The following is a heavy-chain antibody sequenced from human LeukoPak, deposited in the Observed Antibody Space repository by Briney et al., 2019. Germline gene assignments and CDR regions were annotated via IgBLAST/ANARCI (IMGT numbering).Heavy chain of an antibody. V-gene: IGHV4-39*07. D-gene: IGHD3-9*01. CDR2: IYYSGST. Sequence: SETLSLTCTVSGGSISSSSYYWGWIRQPPGKGLEWIGSIYYSGSTYYNPSLKSRVTISVDTSKNQFSLKLSSVTAADTAVYYCARTHYDILTGYIGYWGQGTLVTVSS. CDR3: ARTHYDILTGYIGY. CDR1: GGSISSSSYY. J-gene: IGHJ4*02.